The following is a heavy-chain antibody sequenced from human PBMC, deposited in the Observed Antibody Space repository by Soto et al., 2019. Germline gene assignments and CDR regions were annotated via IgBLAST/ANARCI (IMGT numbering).Heavy chain of an antibody. CDR3: ARTADLQFDFDY. CDR2: IWYDGSNK. D-gene: IGHD4-4*01. V-gene: IGHV3-33*01. J-gene: IGHJ4*02. Sequence: GGSLRLSCAASGFTFSSYGMHWVRQAPGKGLEWVAVIWYDGSNKYYADSVKGRFTISRDNSKNTLYLQMNSLGAEDTAVYYCARTADLQFDFDYWGQGTLVTVSS. CDR1: GFTFSSYG.